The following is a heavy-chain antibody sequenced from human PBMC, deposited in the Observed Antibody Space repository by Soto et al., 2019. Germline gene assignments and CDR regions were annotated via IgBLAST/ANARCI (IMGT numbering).Heavy chain of an antibody. D-gene: IGHD4-17*01. CDR2: INHSGST. V-gene: IGHV4-34*01. Sequence: PPGKGLEWIGEINHSGSTNYNPSLKSRVTISGDTSKNQFSLRLSSVTAADTAVYYCAMGTGAGQTTYFNYGMGVWGQGTMGTVPS. CDR3: AMGTGAGQTTYFNYGMGV. J-gene: IGHJ6*02.